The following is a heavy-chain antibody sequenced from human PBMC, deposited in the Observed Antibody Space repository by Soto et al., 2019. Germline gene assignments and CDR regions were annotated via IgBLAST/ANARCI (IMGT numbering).Heavy chain of an antibody. D-gene: IGHD6-19*01. Sequence: VQLVESGGGVVQPGRSLRLSCAASGFTFSDYAMHWVRQAPGKGLEWVAVVSHDGRNTHYADSVKGRFTISRDSSKNTVSLEMPSLRAEDTAVYYCSKGGRQWLVTSDFNYWGQRALVTVSS. CDR1: GFTFSDYA. V-gene: IGHV3-30*18. CDR3: SKGGRQWLVTSDFNY. J-gene: IGHJ4*02. CDR2: VSHDGRNT.